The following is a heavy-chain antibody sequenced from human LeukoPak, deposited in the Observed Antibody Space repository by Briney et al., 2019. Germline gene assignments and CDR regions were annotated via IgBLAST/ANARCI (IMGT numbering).Heavy chain of an antibody. V-gene: IGHV3-23*01. Sequence: GGSLRLSCAASGFTFSSYAMSWVRQAPGKGLKWVSHISGSGGSTYYADSVKGRFTISRDNSKNTLYLQMNSLRAEDTAMYYCAKVDYGDYGAYFDSWGQGTLVTVSS. CDR2: ISGSGGST. J-gene: IGHJ4*02. CDR1: GFTFSSYA. D-gene: IGHD4-17*01. CDR3: AKVDYGDYGAYFDS.